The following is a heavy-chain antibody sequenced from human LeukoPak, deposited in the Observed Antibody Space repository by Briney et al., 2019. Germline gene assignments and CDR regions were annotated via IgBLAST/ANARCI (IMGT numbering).Heavy chain of an antibody. J-gene: IGHJ4*02. CDR2: ISGSGGST. V-gene: IGHV3-23*01. CDR1: GFTFSNYV. Sequence: PGGSLRLSCAASGFTFSNYVMNWVRQAPGEGLEWVSAISGSGGSTYYADSVKGRFTISRDNSKNTLYLQMNSLRAEDTAVYYCAKASGQWLVTHWGQGTLVTVSS. CDR3: AKASGQWLVTH. D-gene: IGHD6-19*01.